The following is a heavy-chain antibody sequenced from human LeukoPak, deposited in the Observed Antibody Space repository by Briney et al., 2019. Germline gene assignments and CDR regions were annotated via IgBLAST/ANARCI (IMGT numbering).Heavy chain of an antibody. V-gene: IGHV3-48*01. CDR1: GFTFSSYA. J-gene: IGHJ6*03. D-gene: IGHD2-15*01. CDR2: ISSSTSTI. CDR3: ARVPLYCSDGSCYVNYYYYYMDV. Sequence: GGSLRLSCAASGFTFSSYAMNWVRQAPGKGLEWVSYISSSTSTIYYADSVQGRFTISRDNAKNSLYLQMNSLRAEDTAVYYCARVPLYCSDGSCYVNYYYYYMDVWGEGTTVTVSS.